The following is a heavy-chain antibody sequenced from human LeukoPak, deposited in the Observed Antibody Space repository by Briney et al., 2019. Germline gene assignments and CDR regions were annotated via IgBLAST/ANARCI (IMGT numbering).Heavy chain of an antibody. CDR1: GGTFSSYA. CDR2: IIPIFGTA. Sequence: ASVTVSCKASGGTFSSYAISWVRQAPGQGLEWMGGIIPIFGTANYAQKFQGRVTITADESTSTAYMELSSLRSEDTAVYYCARFPRTYSPPYYYYGMDVWGQGTTVTVSS. V-gene: IGHV1-69*13. D-gene: IGHD2-21*01. CDR3: ARFPRTYSPPYYYYGMDV. J-gene: IGHJ6*02.